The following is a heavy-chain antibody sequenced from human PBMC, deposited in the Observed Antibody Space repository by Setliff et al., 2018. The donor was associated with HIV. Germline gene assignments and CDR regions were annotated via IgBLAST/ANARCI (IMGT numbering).Heavy chain of an antibody. V-gene: IGHV4-4*08. J-gene: IGHJ5*02. CDR3: ARGAYYNFWSGYSAGGGSLGP. CDR1: GGSIRSFF. Sequence: PSETLSLTCTVSGGSIRSFFWSWIRQPPGKGLEWIGHIYTSGSTNYNPALKRRVTISLDTSKNQFSLKLSSVTAADTAVYYCARGAYYNFWSGYSAGGGSLGPWGQGTLVTV. CDR2: IYTSGST. D-gene: IGHD3-3*01.